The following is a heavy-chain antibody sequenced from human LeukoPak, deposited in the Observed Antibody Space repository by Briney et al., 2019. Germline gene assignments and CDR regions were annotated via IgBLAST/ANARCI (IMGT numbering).Heavy chain of an antibody. CDR3: AKDSLAYCGGDCYPTDAFDI. J-gene: IGHJ3*02. V-gene: IGHV3-23*01. CDR2: ISGSGGST. CDR1: GFTFSSYA. Sequence: GGSLRLSCAASGFTFSSYAMSWVRQAPGKGLEWVSAISGSGGSTYYADSVKGRFTISRDNSKNTPYLQMNSLRAEDTAVYYCAKDSLAYCGGDCYPTDAFDIWGQGTMVTVSS. D-gene: IGHD2-21*01.